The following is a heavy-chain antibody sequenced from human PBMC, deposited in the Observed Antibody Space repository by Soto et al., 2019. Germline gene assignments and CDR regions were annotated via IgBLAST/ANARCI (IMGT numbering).Heavy chain of an antibody. J-gene: IGHJ4*02. CDR1: GGSISSAAYY. Sequence: SGTLSLTCTVSGGSISSAAYYWSWIRQHPGKGLEWIGYISHSGSTYYNPSLKSRVIISVDTSKNQFSLSLTSVTVADTAVYYCAKEGYSYGYHYFDYWGQGTLVTVSS. CDR3: AKEGYSYGYHYFDY. CDR2: ISHSGST. V-gene: IGHV4-31*03. D-gene: IGHD5-18*01.